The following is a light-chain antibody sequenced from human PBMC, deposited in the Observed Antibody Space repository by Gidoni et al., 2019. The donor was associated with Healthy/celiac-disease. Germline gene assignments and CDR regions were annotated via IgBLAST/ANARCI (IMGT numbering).Light chain of an antibody. Sequence: DIQMSQSPSSLSASVGDRVTITCQASQDISNYLNWYQQKPGKAPKLLIYDASNLETGVPSRFSGSGSGTDFTFTISSLQAEDIATYYCQKYDNLPTFGPGTKVDIK. V-gene: IGKV1-33*01. CDR3: QKYDNLPT. J-gene: IGKJ3*01. CDR2: DAS. CDR1: QDISNY.